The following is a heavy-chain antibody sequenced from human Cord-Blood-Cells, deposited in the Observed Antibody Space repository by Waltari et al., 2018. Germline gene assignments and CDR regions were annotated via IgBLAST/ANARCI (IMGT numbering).Heavy chain of an antibody. CDR1: GGSISSHY. J-gene: IGHJ3*02. Sequence: QVQLQESGPGLVKPSETLSLTCTVSGGSISSHYWSWIRQPPGKGLEWIGYFYYSGRTNYNTSLKRRVAISVDTSKNQFSLKLGSVTAADTAVYYCARDADFYAFDIWGQGTMVTVSS. D-gene: IGHD3-3*01. CDR2: FYYSGRT. V-gene: IGHV4-59*11. CDR3: ARDADFYAFDI.